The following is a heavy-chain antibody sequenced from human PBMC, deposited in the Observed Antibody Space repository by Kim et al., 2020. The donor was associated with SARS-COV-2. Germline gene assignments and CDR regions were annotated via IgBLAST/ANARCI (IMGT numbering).Heavy chain of an antibody. J-gene: IGHJ2*01. CDR1: GFTFSNYN. CDR3: GTEDWETRYFDL. V-gene: IGHV3-21*01. Sequence: GGFLRLSCAASGFTFSNYNMNWVRQAPGKGLEWVSFISSSGSYVYYADSVKGRITISRDNAKNSLYLQMNSLRAEDTAVYYCGTEDWETRYFDLWGRGTLVTVSS. CDR2: ISSSGSYV. D-gene: IGHD3-9*01.